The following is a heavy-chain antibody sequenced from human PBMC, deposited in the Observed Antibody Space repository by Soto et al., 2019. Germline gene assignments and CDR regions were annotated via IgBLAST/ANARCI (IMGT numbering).Heavy chain of an antibody. V-gene: IGHV4-59*01. Sequence: SETLPLTCTVSGGSISSYYWSWIRQPPGKGLEWIGYIYYSGSTNYNPSIKSRVTISVDTSKNPFSLKLSSVTAADTAVYYCARAAVGTNEDYFYYWGQGTLVTVAS. CDR3: ARAAVGTNEDYFYY. J-gene: IGHJ4*02. CDR2: IYYSGST. CDR1: GGSISSYY. D-gene: IGHD6-19*01.